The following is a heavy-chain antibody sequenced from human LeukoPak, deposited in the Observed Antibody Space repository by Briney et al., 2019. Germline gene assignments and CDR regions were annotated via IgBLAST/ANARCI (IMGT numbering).Heavy chain of an antibody. CDR3: ARVWRGSSSWSIYHYYYYMDV. Sequence: PSETLSLTCTVSGGSISSYYWSWIRQPPGKGLEWIGSIYYSGSNNYNPSPNRRVPITVNTSKNQFSLKLSSVTAADTAVYYCARVWRGSSSWSIYHYYYYMDVWGKGTTVTVSS. V-gene: IGHV4-59*01. D-gene: IGHD6-13*01. J-gene: IGHJ6*03. CDR1: GGSISSYY. CDR2: IYYSGSN.